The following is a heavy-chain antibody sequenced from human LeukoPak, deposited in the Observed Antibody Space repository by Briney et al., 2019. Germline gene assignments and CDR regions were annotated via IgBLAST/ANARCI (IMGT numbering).Heavy chain of an antibody. Sequence: SETLSLTCAVYGGSFSGYYWSWIRQPPGKGLEWIGEINHSGSTNYNPSLKSRVTISVDTSKNQFSLKLSSVTAADTAVYYCARALFGNNWNERRFGTGGDYFDYWGQGTLVTVSS. CDR3: ARALFGNNWNERRFGTGGDYFDY. CDR1: GGSFSGYY. CDR2: INHSGST. D-gene: IGHD1-1*01. V-gene: IGHV4-34*01. J-gene: IGHJ4*02.